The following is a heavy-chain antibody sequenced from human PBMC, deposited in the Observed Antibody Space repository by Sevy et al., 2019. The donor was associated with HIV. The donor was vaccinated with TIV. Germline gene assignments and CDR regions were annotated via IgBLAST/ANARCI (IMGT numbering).Heavy chain of an antibody. CDR1: GGSISSSSYY. CDR3: ARHGFWGGLYWFDP. Sequence: SKTLYLTCTVSGGSISSSSYYWGWIRQPPGKGLEWIGSIYYSGSTYYNPSLKSRVTISVDTSKNQFSLKLSSVTAADTAVYYCARHGFWGGLYWFDPWGQGTLVTVSS. J-gene: IGHJ5*02. D-gene: IGHD3-3*01. CDR2: IYYSGST. V-gene: IGHV4-39*01.